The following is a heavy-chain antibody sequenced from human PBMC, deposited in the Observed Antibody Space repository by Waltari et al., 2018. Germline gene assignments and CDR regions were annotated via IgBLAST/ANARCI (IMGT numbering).Heavy chain of an antibody. CDR1: GGSISSHY. Sequence: QVQLQESGPGLVKPSETLSLTCTVSGGSISSHYWSWIRQPPGKGLEWIGYIYYSGSTNYNPSLKSRVTISVDTSKNQFSLKLSSVTAADTAVYYCASYGGGYYYYGMDVWGQGTTVTVSS. CDR2: IYYSGST. CDR3: ASYGGGYYYYGMDV. V-gene: IGHV4-59*11. J-gene: IGHJ6*02. D-gene: IGHD4-17*01.